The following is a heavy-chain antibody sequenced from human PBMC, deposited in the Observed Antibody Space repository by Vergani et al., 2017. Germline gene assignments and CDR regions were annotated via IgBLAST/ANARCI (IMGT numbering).Heavy chain of an antibody. CDR1: GFTFSSHE. J-gene: IGHJ4*02. CDR3: ARERSPEGIDY. Sequence: EVQLVEYGGGLIQPGGSLRVSCGASGFTFSSHEMNWVRQAPGKGLEWVSYISSSGNTIYYADSVKGRFTISRDNAKNSLYLQMNSLRAEDTAVDYCARERSPEGIDYWGQGTLVTVSS. V-gene: IGHV3-48*03. CDR2: ISSSGNTI.